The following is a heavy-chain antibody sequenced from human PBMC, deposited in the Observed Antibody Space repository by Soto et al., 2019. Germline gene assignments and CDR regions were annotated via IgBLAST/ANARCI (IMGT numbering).Heavy chain of an antibody. D-gene: IGHD6-19*01. V-gene: IGHV3-30*18. CDR1: GFTFSSYG. J-gene: IGHJ6*02. CDR3: VKDGSSGWPYFYDMDV. CDR2: ISYDGRNK. Sequence: PGGSLRLSCAASGFTFSSYGMHWVRQAPGKGLEWVAVISYDGRNKYYADAVKGRFTISRDNSKNMLYLQMSSLRAEDTAVYYCVKDGSSGWPYFYDMDVWGQGTTVTVSS.